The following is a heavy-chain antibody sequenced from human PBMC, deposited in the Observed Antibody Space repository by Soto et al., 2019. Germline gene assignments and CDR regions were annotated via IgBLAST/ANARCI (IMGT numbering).Heavy chain of an antibody. CDR3: ARTSGYSGYDEFDY. Sequence: ASVKVSCKASGYTFTSYYMHWVRQAPGQGLEWMGRINPSNGSTSYAQKFQGRVTMTRDTSTSTAYMELRSLRSDDTAVYYCARTSGYSGYDEFDYWGQGTLVTVSS. D-gene: IGHD5-12*01. V-gene: IGHV1-46*01. CDR1: GYTFTSYY. J-gene: IGHJ4*02. CDR2: INPSNGST.